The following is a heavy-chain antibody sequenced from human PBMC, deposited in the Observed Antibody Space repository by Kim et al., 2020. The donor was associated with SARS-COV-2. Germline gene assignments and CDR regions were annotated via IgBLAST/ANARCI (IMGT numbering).Heavy chain of an antibody. Sequence: YNPSLKSRVTISVDTSKNQFSLKLSSVTAADTAVYYCARHYYGSGSYFKFWGQGTLVTVSS. D-gene: IGHD3-10*01. J-gene: IGHJ4*02. CDR3: ARHYYGSGSYFKF. V-gene: IGHV4-59*08.